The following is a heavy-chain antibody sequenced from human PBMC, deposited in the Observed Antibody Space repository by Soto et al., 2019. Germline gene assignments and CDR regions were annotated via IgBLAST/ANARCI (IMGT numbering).Heavy chain of an antibody. J-gene: IGHJ6*02. CDR3: ARLGGAARSYYYYGMDV. D-gene: IGHD6-13*01. CDR1: GYSFTSYW. V-gene: IGHV5-10-1*01. CDR2: IDPSDSYT. Sequence: PGESLKISCKGSGYSFTSYWISWVRQMPGKGLEWMGRIDPSDSYTNYSPSFQGHVTISADKSISTAYLQWSSLKASDTAMYYCARLGGAARSYYYYGMDVWGQGTTVTVSS.